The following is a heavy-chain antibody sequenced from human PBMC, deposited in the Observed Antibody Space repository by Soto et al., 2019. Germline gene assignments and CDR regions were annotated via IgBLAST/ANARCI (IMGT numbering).Heavy chain of an antibody. CDR1: GYTFTGYY. CDR3: ASSGYCSGGSCYSGVNDYYYYGMDV. Sequence: ASVNVSCKASGYTFTGYYMHWVRQAPGQGLEWMGWINPNSGGTNYAQKFQGWVTMTRDTSISTAYMELSRLRSDDTAVYYCASSGYCSGGSCYSGVNDYYYYGMDVWGQGTTVTVSS. CDR2: INPNSGGT. V-gene: IGHV1-2*04. J-gene: IGHJ6*02. D-gene: IGHD2-15*01.